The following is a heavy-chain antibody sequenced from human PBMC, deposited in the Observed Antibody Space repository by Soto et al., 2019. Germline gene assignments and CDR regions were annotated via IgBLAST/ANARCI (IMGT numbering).Heavy chain of an antibody. J-gene: IGHJ6*02. CDR3: VKLLRSWYGHNALEV. V-gene: IGHV3-23*01. D-gene: IGHD4-17*01. CDR1: GLTFSNYA. CDR2: ISGGGGSS. Sequence: GGSLRLSCTASGLTFSNYAMSWVRQAPGKGLEFVSFISGGGGSSYSADSVTGRFTVSRDNLKNTLSLQMNSLRVEDTAVYYCVKLLRSWYGHNALEVWGQGTTVTSP.